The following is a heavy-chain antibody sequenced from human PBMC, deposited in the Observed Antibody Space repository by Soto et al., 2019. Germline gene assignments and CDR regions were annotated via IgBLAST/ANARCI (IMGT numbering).Heavy chain of an antibody. Sequence: SVKVSCKASGGTFSSYAISWVRQAPGQGLEWMGGIIPIFGTANYAQKFQGRVTITADKSTSTAYMELSSLRSEDTAVYYCARGRYCSSTSCYLNFDYWGQGTLVTVSS. J-gene: IGHJ4*02. CDR2: IIPIFGTA. V-gene: IGHV1-69*06. D-gene: IGHD2-2*01. CDR1: GGTFSSYA. CDR3: ARGRYCSSTSCYLNFDY.